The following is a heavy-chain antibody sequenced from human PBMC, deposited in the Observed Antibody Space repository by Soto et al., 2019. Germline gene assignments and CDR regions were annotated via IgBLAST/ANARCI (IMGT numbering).Heavy chain of an antibody. CDR3: AREDYGLWTGYYADY. CDR1: GFPFSSYW. CDR2: ISGDGGTT. Sequence: EVRLVESGGDLVQRGGSLRLSCAASGFPFSSYWMHWVRHTPGKGLDWVSRISGDGGTTYYADSVRGRFTVSRDNAKNTRCLQKNGLRAADTAVYYCAREDYGLWTGYYADYGGQGTLVSVSS. D-gene: IGHD3-3*01. J-gene: IGHJ4*02. V-gene: IGHV3-74*01.